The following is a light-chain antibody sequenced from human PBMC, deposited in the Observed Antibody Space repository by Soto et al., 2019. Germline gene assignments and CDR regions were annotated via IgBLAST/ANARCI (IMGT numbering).Light chain of an antibody. CDR2: GAS. CDR1: QSVDSN. CDR3: QQYNDWPLT. Sequence: EIVLTQSPATLSVSAGDGATLSCRASQSVDSNLAWYQQKPGQTPRLLIYGASTRPTGIPARFSGSGSGTEFTLTISSLQSEDSAVYYCQQYNDWPLTFGGGTKVDIK. V-gene: IGKV3D-15*01. J-gene: IGKJ4*01.